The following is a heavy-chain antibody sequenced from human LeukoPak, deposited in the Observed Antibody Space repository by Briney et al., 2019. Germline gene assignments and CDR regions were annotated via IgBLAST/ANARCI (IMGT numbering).Heavy chain of an antibody. Sequence: PGGSLRLSCAASGFTFSSYGMHWVRQAPGKGLEWVAVIWYDGSNKYYADSVKGRFTISRDNSKNTLYLQMNSLRAEDTAVYYCAREMGASRIDAFDIWGQGTMVTVSS. J-gene: IGHJ3*02. CDR1: GFTFSSYG. D-gene: IGHD1-26*01. CDR2: IWYDGSNK. CDR3: AREMGASRIDAFDI. V-gene: IGHV3-33*01.